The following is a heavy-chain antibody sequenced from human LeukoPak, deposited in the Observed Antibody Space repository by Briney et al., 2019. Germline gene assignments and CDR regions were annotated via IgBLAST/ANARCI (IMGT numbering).Heavy chain of an antibody. Sequence: GGSLRLSCTASGFSFSNFAMSWVRQAPGKGLEWVSLIIGSSGDTFYADSVKGRFTISRDNSKNRLYLQMNSLRAEDTALYYCAKGAYDYIEMGYFDYWGQGTLVTVSS. CDR1: GFSFSNFA. J-gene: IGHJ4*02. D-gene: IGHD5-12*01. V-gene: IGHV3-23*01. CDR2: IIGSSGDT. CDR3: AKGAYDYIEMGYFDY.